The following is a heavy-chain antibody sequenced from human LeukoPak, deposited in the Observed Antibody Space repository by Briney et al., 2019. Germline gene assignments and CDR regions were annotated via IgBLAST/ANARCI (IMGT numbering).Heavy chain of an antibody. CDR3: ARDSAYCGGDCYSFDY. J-gene: IGHJ4*02. V-gene: IGHV3-74*01. Sequence: GGSLRLSCAASGFTFRNFWMHWVRQAPGKGLVWVSRINTDGSSTNYADSVKGRFTISRDNAQNTLYLQMNSLRAEDTAVYYCARDSAYCGGDCYSFDYWGQGTLVTVSS. CDR1: GFTFRNFW. D-gene: IGHD2-21*02. CDR2: INTDGSST.